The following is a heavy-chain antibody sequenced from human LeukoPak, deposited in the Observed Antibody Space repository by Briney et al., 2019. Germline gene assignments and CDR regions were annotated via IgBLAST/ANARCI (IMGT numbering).Heavy chain of an antibody. D-gene: IGHD4-17*01. J-gene: IGHJ4*02. V-gene: IGHV3-74*01. Sequence: PGGSLRLSCAASGFTFSSYWMHWVRQAPGKGLMWVSRINSDGSSTSYADSVKGRFTISRDNAKNTLYLQMNSLRAEDTAVYYCATRSTTGALWEEWGQGTLVTVSS. CDR3: ATRSTTGALWEE. CDR1: GFTFSSYW. CDR2: INSDGSST.